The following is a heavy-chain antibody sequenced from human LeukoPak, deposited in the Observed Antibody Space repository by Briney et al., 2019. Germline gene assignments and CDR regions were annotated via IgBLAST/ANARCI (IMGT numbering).Heavy chain of an antibody. CDR1: GGFISSYY. CDR2: INHSGST. J-gene: IGHJ4*02. V-gene: IGHV4-34*01. D-gene: IGHD6-6*01. CDR3: ARVRRIAARRGMIDY. Sequence: SETLSLTCAVSGGFISSYYWSWIRQPPGKGLEWIGEINHSGSTNYNPSLKSRVTISVDTSKNQFSLKLSSVTAADTAVYYCARVRRIAARRGMIDYWGQGTLVTVSS.